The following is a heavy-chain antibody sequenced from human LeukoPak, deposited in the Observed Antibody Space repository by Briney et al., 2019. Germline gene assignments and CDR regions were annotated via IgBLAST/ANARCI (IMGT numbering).Heavy chain of an antibody. CDR1: GFTFDDYA. D-gene: IGHD3-22*01. CDR2: ISGDGGST. CDR3: AKESTYYYDSSGYYPDASDI. V-gene: IGHV3-43*02. Sequence: PGGSLRLSCATSGFTFDDYAMHWVRQAPGKGLEWVSLISGDGGSTSYADSVKGRFTISRDNSKNSLYLQMNSLRTEDTALYYCAKESTYYYDSSGYYPDASDIWGQGTMVTVSS. J-gene: IGHJ3*02.